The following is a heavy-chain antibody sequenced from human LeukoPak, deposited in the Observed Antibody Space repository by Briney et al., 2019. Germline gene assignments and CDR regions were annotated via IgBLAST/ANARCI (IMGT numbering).Heavy chain of an antibody. J-gene: IGHJ4*02. V-gene: IGHV1-69*13. CDR1: GGTFSSYA. Sequence: SVKVSCKASGGTFSSYAMSWVRQAPGQGLEWMGVIIPIFGTANYAQKFQGRVTITADESTSTAYMELSSLRSEDTAVYYCARACSCTSCYHFDYWGQGALVTVSS. D-gene: IGHD2-2*01. CDR3: ARACSCTSCYHFDY. CDR2: IIPIFGTA.